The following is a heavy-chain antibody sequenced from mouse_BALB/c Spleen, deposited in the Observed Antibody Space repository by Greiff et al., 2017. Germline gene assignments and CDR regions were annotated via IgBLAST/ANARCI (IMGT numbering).Heavy chain of an antibody. CDR2: IWGDGST. J-gene: IGHJ4*01. Sequence: GQVVESGPGLVAPSQSLSITCTVSGFSLTGYGVNWVRQPPGKGLEWLGMIWGDGSTDYNSALKSRLSISKDNSKSQVFLKMNSLQTDDTARYYCARAPYGNPFYAMDYWGQGTSVTVSS. D-gene: IGHD2-10*02. CDR1: GFSLTGYG. CDR3: ARAPYGNPFYAMDY. V-gene: IGHV2-6-7*01.